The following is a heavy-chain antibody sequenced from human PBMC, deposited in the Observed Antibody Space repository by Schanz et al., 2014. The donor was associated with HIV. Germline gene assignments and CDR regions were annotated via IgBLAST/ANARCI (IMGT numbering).Heavy chain of an antibody. CDR3: ADNYFDF. CDR2: ISYDGTKK. J-gene: IGHJ2*01. CDR1: GFNFNNYA. Sequence: QVQLLESGGGLEQPGGSLRLSCAASGFNFNNYAMTWVRQAPGKGLEWVAVISYDGTKKHYADSVKGRFTISRDNSKNTLFLQMKSLKPEDTAVYFCADNYFDFWGRGSLVTVSS. D-gene: IGHD1-1*01. V-gene: IGHV3-30*03.